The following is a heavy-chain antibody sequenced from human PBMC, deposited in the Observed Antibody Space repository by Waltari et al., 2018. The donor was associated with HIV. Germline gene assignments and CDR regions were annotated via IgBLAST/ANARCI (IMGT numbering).Heavy chain of an antibody. CDR3: ARDVQGYCAGERCFYGMDV. CDR2: VGQDGSNK. D-gene: IGHD2-8*02. Sequence: QVQLVESGGGVVQPGRSLRLSCAASGFTVRNSGMHWVRQAPGKGVGWLAVVGQDGSNKYYGDSGKGRFTISRDNSKNTLELQMNSLRAEDTAVYYCARDVQGYCAGERCFYGMDVWGQGTTVTVSS. J-gene: IGHJ6*02. CDR1: GFTVRNSG. V-gene: IGHV3-33*01.